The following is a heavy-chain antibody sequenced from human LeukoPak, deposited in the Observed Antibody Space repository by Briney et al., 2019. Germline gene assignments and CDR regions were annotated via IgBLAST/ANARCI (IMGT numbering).Heavy chain of an antibody. CDR1: GFTFTTYS. D-gene: IGHD1-26*01. CDR3: ARGLELVGATYYFDY. J-gene: IGHJ4*02. CDR2: ITSSSTSM. Sequence: GGSLRLSCAASGFTFTTYSMNWVRQAPGKGLEWVSSITSSSTSMYYADSVKGRFTISRDNAKNSLYLQMNSLRAEDTAVYYCARGLELVGATYYFDYWGQGTLVTVAS. V-gene: IGHV3-21*01.